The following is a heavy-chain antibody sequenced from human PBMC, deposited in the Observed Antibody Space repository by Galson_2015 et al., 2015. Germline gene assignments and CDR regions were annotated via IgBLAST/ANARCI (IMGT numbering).Heavy chain of an antibody. CDR3: ALGGYDILTERPNWFDP. V-gene: IGHV1-18*04. CDR1: GYSFTNYG. D-gene: IGHD3-9*01. Sequence: CKASGYSFTNYGISWVRQAPGQGLEWMGWLSAYHGNTNYAQKFQGRVTMTTDTSTSTAYMELRSLRSDDTAVYYCALGGYDILTERPNWFDPWGQGTLVTVSS. J-gene: IGHJ5*02. CDR2: LSAYHGNT.